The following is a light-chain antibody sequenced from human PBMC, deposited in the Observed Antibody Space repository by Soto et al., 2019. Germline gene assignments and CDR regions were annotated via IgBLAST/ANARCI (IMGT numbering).Light chain of an antibody. V-gene: IGKV3-11*01. CDR1: QSVSSY. CDR2: DAS. J-gene: IGKJ4*01. Sequence: PGERATLSCRASQSVSSYLAWYQQKPGQAPRLLIYDASNRATGIPARFSGSGPGTDFTLTISSLEPEHFAVYYCQQRSNWPLTFAGGTKV. CDR3: QQRSNWPLT.